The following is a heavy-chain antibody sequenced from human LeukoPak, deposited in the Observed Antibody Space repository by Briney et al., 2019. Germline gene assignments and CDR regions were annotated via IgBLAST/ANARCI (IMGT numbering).Heavy chain of an antibody. J-gene: IGHJ4*02. CDR1: GLTFSGSA. CDR2: IRSKANTYAT. V-gene: IGHV3-73*01. D-gene: IGHD3-10*02. Sequence: GGSLRLFCATSGLTFSGSAMHWVRQASGKGLEWVGRIRSKANTYATAYAASVRGRFTISRDDSKNMAYLQMKSLKTEDTAVYYCTSSGYVWDYFDYWGQGTLVTVSS. CDR3: TSSGYVWDYFDY.